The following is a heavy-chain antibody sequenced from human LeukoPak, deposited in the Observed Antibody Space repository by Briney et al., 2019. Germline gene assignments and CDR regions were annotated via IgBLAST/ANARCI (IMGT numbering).Heavy chain of an antibody. CDR3: ARVGGFGELRHYYYYYMDV. CDR1: GGSFSGYY. CDR2: INHSGST. J-gene: IGHJ6*03. D-gene: IGHD3-10*01. V-gene: IGHV4-34*01. Sequence: SETLSLTCAVYGGSFSGYYWSWIRQPPGKGLEWIGEINHSGSTNYNPSLKSRVTISVDTSKNQFSLKLSSVTAADTAVYYCARVGGFGELRHYYYYYMDVWGKGTTVTISS.